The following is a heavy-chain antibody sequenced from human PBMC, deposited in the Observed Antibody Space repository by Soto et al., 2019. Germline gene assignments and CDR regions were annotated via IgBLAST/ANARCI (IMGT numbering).Heavy chain of an antibody. J-gene: IGHJ6*03. Sequence: GGSLRLSCAASGFTFSSYAMSWVRQAPGKGLEWVSAISGGGGSTYYADSVKGRFTISRDNSKNTLYLQMNSLRAEDTAVYYCAKGFYGSGTIDYYYYMDVWGKGTTVTVSS. V-gene: IGHV3-23*01. CDR1: GFTFSSYA. CDR2: ISGGGGST. D-gene: IGHD3-10*01. CDR3: AKGFYGSGTIDYYYYMDV.